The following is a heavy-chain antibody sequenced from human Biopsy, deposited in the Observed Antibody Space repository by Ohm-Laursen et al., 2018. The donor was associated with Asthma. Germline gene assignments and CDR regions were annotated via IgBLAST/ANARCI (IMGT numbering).Heavy chain of an antibody. Sequence: ASVKVSCKASGFTINNNVFHWVRQAPGQGLELLGLIMSVDGGTPNGDTRYSDNFQGRVSISRDTSANTINLELTRLTTEDTAVFYCAREPINVLTGEFDYGMDVWGQGTTVIVSS. CDR2: IMSVDGGTPNGDT. CDR1: GFTINNNV. V-gene: IGHV1-3*01. CDR3: AREPINVLTGEFDYGMDV. D-gene: IGHD3-9*01. J-gene: IGHJ6*02.